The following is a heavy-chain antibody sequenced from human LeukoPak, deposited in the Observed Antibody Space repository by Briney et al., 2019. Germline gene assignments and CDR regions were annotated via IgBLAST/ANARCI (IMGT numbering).Heavy chain of an antibody. CDR3: ARGPGDFDP. D-gene: IGHD3-16*01. V-gene: IGHV4-34*01. CDR2: INHSGST. CDR1: GGSFSGYY. J-gene: IGHJ5*02. Sequence: SETLSLTCAVYGGSFSGYYWSWIRQPPGKGLEWIGEINHSGSTNYNPSLKSRVTISVDTSKNQFSLKLSSVTAADTAVYYCARGPGDFDPWGQGTLVTVSS.